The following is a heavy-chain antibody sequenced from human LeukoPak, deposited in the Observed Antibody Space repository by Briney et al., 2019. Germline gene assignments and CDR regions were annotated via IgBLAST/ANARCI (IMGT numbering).Heavy chain of an antibody. J-gene: IGHJ4*02. Sequence: SETLSLTCTVSGGSVSSSYWIWIRQPPGKGLEWIGYIYYSGSTNYNPSLKSRVTISVDTSKNQFSLKLSSVTAADTAVYYCASTYCSGGSCYWALDYWGQGTLVTVSS. CDR2: IYYSGST. CDR3: ASTYCSGGSCYWALDY. V-gene: IGHV4-59*08. CDR1: GGSVSSSY. D-gene: IGHD2-15*01.